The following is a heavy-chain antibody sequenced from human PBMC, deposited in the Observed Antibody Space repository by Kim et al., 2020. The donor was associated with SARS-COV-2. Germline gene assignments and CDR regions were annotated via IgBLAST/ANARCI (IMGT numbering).Heavy chain of an antibody. CDR1: GFTFSSYS. V-gene: IGHV3-21*01. CDR2: ISSSSSYI. J-gene: IGHJ3*02. CDR3: ARGLPDAEAGTKGDAFNS. Sequence: GGSLRLSCAASGFTFSSYSMNWVRQAPGKGLEWVSSISSSSSYIYYADSVKGRFTISRDKAKNSLYLQMNRLRAEETAVFYCARGLPDAEAGTKGDAFNSWGQGTMVTVSS. D-gene: IGHD6-19*01.